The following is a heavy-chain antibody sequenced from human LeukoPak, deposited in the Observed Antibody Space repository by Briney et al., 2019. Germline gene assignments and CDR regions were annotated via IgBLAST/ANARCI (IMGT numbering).Heavy chain of an antibody. J-gene: IGHJ5*02. Sequence: SVKVSCKASGGTFSSYAISWVRQAPGQGLEWMGRIIPIFGTANYAQKFQSRVTITTDESTSTAYMELSSLRSEDTAVYYCARGGEYDFWSGYINWFDPWGQGTLVTVSS. CDR1: GGTFSSYA. V-gene: IGHV1-69*05. CDR2: IIPIFGTA. D-gene: IGHD3-3*01. CDR3: ARGGEYDFWSGYINWFDP.